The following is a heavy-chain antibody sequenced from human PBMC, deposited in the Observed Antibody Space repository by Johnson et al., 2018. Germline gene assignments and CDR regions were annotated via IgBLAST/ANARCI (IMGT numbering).Heavy chain of an antibody. CDR3: AKGFEGPDV. Sequence: EVQLVESGGGLAQPGGSLRLSCAVSGFTFSSYAMSWVRQAPGKGLESVSGISDSGGRTFYTDSVKGRFTISRDNSKNRLYLQMNSLRGEDTAVYFCAKGFEGPDVWGKGTTVTVSS. V-gene: IGHV3-23*04. CDR2: ISDSGGRT. J-gene: IGHJ6*04. CDR1: GFTFSSYA. D-gene: IGHD3-10*01.